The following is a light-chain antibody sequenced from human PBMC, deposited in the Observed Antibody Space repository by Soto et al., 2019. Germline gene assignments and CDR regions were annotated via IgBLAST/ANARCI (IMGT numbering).Light chain of an antibody. CDR2: DAS. CDR3: QQYNSYSRT. Sequence: DIQRTQSPSTLSASVGDRVTIPCRASQSISSWLAWYQQKPGKAPKLLIYDASSLESGVPSRFSGSGSGTEFTLTISSLQPDDFATYYCQQYNSYSRTFGQGTKVDIK. CDR1: QSISSW. V-gene: IGKV1-5*01. J-gene: IGKJ1*01.